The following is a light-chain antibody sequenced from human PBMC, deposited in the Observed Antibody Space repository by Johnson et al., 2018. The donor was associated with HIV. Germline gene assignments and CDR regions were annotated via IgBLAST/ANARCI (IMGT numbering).Light chain of an antibody. V-gene: IGLV1-51*01. J-gene: IGLJ1*01. Sequence: QSILTQPPSVSAAPGQKVTISCSGSSSNIGNNYVSWYQQFPGTAPKLLIYDNNKRPSGIPDRFSGSKSGTSATLGITGLQTGDEADYYCGTWDSSLSAFYAFGTGTKVTVL. CDR3: GTWDSSLSAFYA. CDR1: SSNIGNNY. CDR2: DNN.